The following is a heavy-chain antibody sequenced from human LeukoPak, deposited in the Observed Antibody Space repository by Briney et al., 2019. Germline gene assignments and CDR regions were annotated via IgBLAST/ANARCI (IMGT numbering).Heavy chain of an antibody. J-gene: IGHJ4*02. CDR1: AFTFSSYS. Sequence: GSLRPSCSASAFTFSSYSLNWVRQAPGKGLEWVSSISSSSSYIYYADSVKGRFTISRDNAKNSLYLQMNSLRAEDTAVYYCARDGEYCSSTSCYVFDYWGQGTLVTVSS. CDR2: ISSSSSYI. V-gene: IGHV3-21*01. CDR3: ARDGEYCSSTSCYVFDY. D-gene: IGHD2-2*01.